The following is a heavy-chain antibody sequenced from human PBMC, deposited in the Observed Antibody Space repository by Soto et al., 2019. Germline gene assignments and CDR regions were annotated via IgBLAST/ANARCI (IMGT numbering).Heavy chain of an antibody. CDR1: GGSFSGYY. Sequence: PSETLSLTCAVYGGSFSGYYWSWIRQPPGKGLEWIGEINHSGSTNYNPSLKSRVTISVDTSKNQFSLKLSSATAADTAVYYCARAVRYYDSSGYVLSWGQGTLVTVSS. D-gene: IGHD3-22*01. CDR2: INHSGST. J-gene: IGHJ5*02. V-gene: IGHV4-34*01. CDR3: ARAVRYYDSSGYVLS.